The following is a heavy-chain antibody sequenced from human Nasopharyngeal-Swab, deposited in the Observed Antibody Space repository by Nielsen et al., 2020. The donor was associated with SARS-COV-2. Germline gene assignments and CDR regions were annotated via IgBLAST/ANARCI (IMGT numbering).Heavy chain of an antibody. CDR3: ARDTLLPYVSHYYYGMDV. Sequence: ESLNISCAASGFTFSNYNMNWVRQAPGKGLELVSSISSSSSYVYYADSVKGRFTISRDNAKNSLYLQMNSLRAEDTAVYYCARDTLLPYVSHYYYGMDVWGQGTTVTVSS. CDR1: GFTFSNYN. D-gene: IGHD2/OR15-2a*01. V-gene: IGHV3-21*01. CDR2: ISSSSSYV. J-gene: IGHJ6*02.